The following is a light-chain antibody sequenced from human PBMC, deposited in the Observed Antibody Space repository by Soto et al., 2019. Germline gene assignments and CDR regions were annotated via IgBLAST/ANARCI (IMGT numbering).Light chain of an antibody. CDR2: DAS. Sequence: TQSPATLSLSPGERATLSCRVSQSVSSYLAWYQQKPGQAPTLLIYDASDRAPGIPARFSVSGSGTDFTLTISILELEDLAVYFCQQRSNWPPWTFGQGTKVDIK. CDR3: QQRSNWPPWT. V-gene: IGKV3-11*01. J-gene: IGKJ1*01. CDR1: QSVSSY.